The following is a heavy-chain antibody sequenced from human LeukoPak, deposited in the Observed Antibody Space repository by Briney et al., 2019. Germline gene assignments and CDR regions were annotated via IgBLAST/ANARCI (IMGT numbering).Heavy chain of an antibody. CDR2: INWNGGST. Sequence: GGSLRLSCAASGFTFDDYGMSWVRQAPGKGLEWVSGINWNGGSTGYADSVKGRFTISRDNAKNSLYLQMNSLRAEDTALYYCGRRRRTVTTVYYYYYMDVWGKGTTVTVSS. CDR1: GFTFDDYG. CDR3: GRRRRTVTTVYYYYYMDV. J-gene: IGHJ6*03. V-gene: IGHV3-20*04. D-gene: IGHD4-11*01.